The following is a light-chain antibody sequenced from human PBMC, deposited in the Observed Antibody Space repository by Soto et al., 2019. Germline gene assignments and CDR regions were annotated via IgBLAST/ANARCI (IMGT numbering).Light chain of an antibody. Sequence: EKVMTQSPATLSVSPGERVTLSCRASQSISSNLAWYQQKPGQAPRLLMYGASTRATGIPARFSGSGSGTDFTLTISSLQSEDFAVYYCQQYNIWPYTFGQGTKLEIK. CDR1: QSISSN. CDR3: QQYNIWPYT. V-gene: IGKV3-15*01. CDR2: GAS. J-gene: IGKJ2*01.